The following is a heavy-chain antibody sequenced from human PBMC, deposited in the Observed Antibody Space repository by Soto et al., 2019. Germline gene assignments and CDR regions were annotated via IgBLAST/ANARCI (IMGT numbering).Heavy chain of an antibody. J-gene: IGHJ4*02. CDR2: IYYSGST. CDR3: ARGVLPAAIAY. D-gene: IGHD2-2*01. Sequence: SETLSLTCTVSGGSVSSGSYYWSWIRQPPGKGLEWIGYIYYSGSTNYNPSLKSRVTISVDTSKNQFSLKLSSVTAADTAVYYCARGVLPAAIAYWGQGTLVTVSS. V-gene: IGHV4-61*01. CDR1: GGSVSSGSYY.